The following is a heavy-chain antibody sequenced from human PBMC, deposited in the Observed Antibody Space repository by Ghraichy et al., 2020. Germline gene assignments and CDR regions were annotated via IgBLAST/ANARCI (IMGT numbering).Heavy chain of an antibody. J-gene: IGHJ6*02. CDR2: ISAYNGNT. CDR3: ARDRIRFLEWFTANYYYYGMDV. V-gene: IGHV1-18*04. CDR1: GYTFTSYG. D-gene: IGHD3-3*01. Sequence: ASVKVSCKASGYTFTSYGISWVRQAPGQGLEWMGWISAYNGNTNYAQKLQGRVTMTTDTSTSTAYMELRSLRSDDTAVYYCARDRIRFLEWFTANYYYYGMDVWGQGTTVTVSS.